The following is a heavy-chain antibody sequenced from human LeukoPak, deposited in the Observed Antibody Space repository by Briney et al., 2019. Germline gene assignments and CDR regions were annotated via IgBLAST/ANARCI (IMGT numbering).Heavy chain of an antibody. CDR2: ISGSGGNT. J-gene: IGHJ4*02. V-gene: IGHV3-23*01. CDR3: ATQEGYDSGWYYFDY. D-gene: IGHD6-19*01. CDR1: GVTFSSYA. Sequence: GGSLRLSCAASGVTFSSYAMSWVRQAPGKGLEWVSAISGSGGNTYYADSVKGRFTISRDNSKNTLYLQMDSLRAEDTAVYYCATQEGYDSGWYYFDYWGQGTLVTVSS.